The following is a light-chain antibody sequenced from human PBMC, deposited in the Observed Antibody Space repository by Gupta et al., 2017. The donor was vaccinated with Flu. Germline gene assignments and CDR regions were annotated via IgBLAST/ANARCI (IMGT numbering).Light chain of an antibody. CDR3: GTWDTSLRARV. CDR1: SSNIGNNY. Sequence: QSVLTPPPSVSAAPGQKVTLPCSGTSSNIGNNYVSWYQQVPGTAPKLLIYDNNQRPSGISDRFSGSKSGTSGTLDITGLQTGDEADYYCGTWDTSLRARVFGGGTKLTVL. CDR2: DNN. V-gene: IGLV1-51*01. J-gene: IGLJ3*02.